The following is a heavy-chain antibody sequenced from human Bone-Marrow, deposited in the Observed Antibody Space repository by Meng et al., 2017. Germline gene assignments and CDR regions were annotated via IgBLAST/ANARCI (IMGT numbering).Heavy chain of an antibody. CDR3: ARAKAGVTGRTDAFDI. D-gene: IGHD1-20*01. CDR2: IWYDGSNK. CDR1: GFTFSSYG. J-gene: IGHJ3*02. V-gene: IGHV3-33*01. Sequence: GGSLRLSCAASGFTFSSYGMHWVRQAPGKGLEWVAVIWYDGSNKYYADSVKGRFTISRDNSKNTLYLQMNSLRAEDTAVYYCARAKAGVTGRTDAFDIWGQGTMVTVSS.